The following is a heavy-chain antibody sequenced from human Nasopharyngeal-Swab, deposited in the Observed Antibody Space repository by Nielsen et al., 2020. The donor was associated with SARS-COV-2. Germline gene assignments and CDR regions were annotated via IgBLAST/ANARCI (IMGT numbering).Heavy chain of an antibody. CDR3: ARATRITIFGVVGWFDP. J-gene: IGHJ5*02. CDR1: GGSISRSSYY. CDR2: IYYSGST. Sequence: SETLSLTCTVSGGSISRSSYYWGWIRQPPGKGLEWIGSIYYSGSTYYNPSLKSRVTISVDTSKNQFSLKLSSVTAADTAVYYCARATRITIFGVVGWFDPWGQGTLVTVSS. V-gene: IGHV4-39*07. D-gene: IGHD3-3*01.